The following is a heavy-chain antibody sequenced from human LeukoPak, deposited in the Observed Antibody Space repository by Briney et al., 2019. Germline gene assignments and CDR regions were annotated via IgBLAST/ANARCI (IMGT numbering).Heavy chain of an antibody. Sequence: PSETLSLTCTVSGGSISSSSYYWGWIRQPPGKGLEWIGSIYYSGSTYYNPSLKSRVTISVDTSKNQFSLKLSSVTAADTAVYYCARQNSYYDYVRGTYRPYYFDNWGQGTLVTVSP. CDR2: IYYSGST. CDR3: ARQNSYYDYVRGTYRPYYFDN. V-gene: IGHV4-39*01. J-gene: IGHJ4*02. D-gene: IGHD3-16*02. CDR1: GGSISSSSYY.